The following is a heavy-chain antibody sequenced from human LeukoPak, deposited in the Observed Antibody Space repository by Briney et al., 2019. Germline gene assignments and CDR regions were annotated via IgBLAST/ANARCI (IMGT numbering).Heavy chain of an antibody. Sequence: PGGSLRLSCAASGFTFSDCYMSWIRQAPGKGLEWVSYISSSSSYTNYADSVKGRFTISRDNAKNSLYLQMNSLRAEDTAVYYCARDTVRGAHYQSPYGMDVWGQGTTVTVSS. CDR3: ARDTVRGAHYQSPYGMDV. V-gene: IGHV3-11*05. D-gene: IGHD3-10*01. CDR2: ISSSSSYT. J-gene: IGHJ6*02. CDR1: GFTFSDCY.